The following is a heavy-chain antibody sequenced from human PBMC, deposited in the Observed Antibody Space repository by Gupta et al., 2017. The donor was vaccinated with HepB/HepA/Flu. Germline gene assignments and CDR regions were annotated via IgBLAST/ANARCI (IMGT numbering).Heavy chain of an antibody. D-gene: IGHD2-15*01. CDR2: IYPGDSDT. Sequence: EVQLVQSGPEGKKPGESLRFSCKGSGTGFTTYWIGGVRQMPGKGLEWMGIIYPGDSDTRYSPSFQGQVTISADKSISTAYLQWSSLKASDTAMYYCARLCGGSCLGGFDYWGQGTLVTVSS. CDR3: ARLCGGSCLGGFDY. V-gene: IGHV5-51*01. CDR1: GTGFTTYW. J-gene: IGHJ4*02.